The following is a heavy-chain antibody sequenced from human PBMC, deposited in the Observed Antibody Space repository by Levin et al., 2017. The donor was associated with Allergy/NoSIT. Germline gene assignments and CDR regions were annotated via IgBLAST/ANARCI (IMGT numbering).Heavy chain of an antibody. CDR2: MNPNSGNT. Sequence: GESLKISCKASGYTFTSYDINWVRQATGQGLEWMGWMNPNSGNTGYAQKFQGRVTMTRNTSISTAYMELSSLRSEDTAVYYCARGPDYYYYYGMDVWGQGTTVTVSS. CDR3: ARGPDYYYYYGMDV. CDR1: GYTFTSYD. V-gene: IGHV1-8*01. J-gene: IGHJ6*02.